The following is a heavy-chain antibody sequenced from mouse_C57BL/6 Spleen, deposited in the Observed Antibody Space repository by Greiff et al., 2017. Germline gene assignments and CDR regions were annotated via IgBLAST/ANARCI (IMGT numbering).Heavy chain of an antibody. Sequence: VQLQQPGAELVRPGTSVKLSCKASGYTFTSYWMHWVKQRPGQGLEWIGVIDPSDSYTNYNQKFKGKATLTVDTSSSTAYMQRSSLTSEDSAVYYCARGISNYEAYWGQGTLVTVSA. V-gene: IGHV1-59*01. CDR3: ARGISNYEAY. D-gene: IGHD2-5*01. CDR1: GYTFTSYW. CDR2: IDPSDSYT. J-gene: IGHJ3*01.